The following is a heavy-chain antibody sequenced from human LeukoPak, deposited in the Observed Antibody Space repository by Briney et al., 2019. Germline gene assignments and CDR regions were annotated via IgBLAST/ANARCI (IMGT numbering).Heavy chain of an antibody. CDR2: ISSSSIYI. CDR1: GFTFSSHS. Sequence: PGGSLRLSCAASGFTFSSHSMNWVRQAPGKGLQWVSSISSSSIYIYYADSVKGRFTISRGNAKNSLYLQMNSLRGEDTAGYYCARGDGATPPDVFDIWGQGTMVTVSS. D-gene: IGHD3-10*01. CDR3: ARGDGATPPDVFDI. J-gene: IGHJ3*02. V-gene: IGHV3-21*01.